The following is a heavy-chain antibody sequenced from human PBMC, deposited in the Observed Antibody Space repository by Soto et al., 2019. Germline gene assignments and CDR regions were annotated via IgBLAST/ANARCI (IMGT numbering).Heavy chain of an antibody. CDR1: GYTFTSYY. CDR2: INPSGGST. V-gene: IGHV1-46*01. J-gene: IGHJ4*01. D-gene: IGHD6-13*01. CDR3: ARDFPGYSSSWQEFGY. Sequence: GASVKVSCKASGYTFTSYYMHWVRQAPGQGLEWMGIINPSGGSTSYAQKFQGRVTMTRDTSTSTVYMELSSLRSEDTAVYYCARDFPGYSSSWQEFGYWGHGTLVTLSS.